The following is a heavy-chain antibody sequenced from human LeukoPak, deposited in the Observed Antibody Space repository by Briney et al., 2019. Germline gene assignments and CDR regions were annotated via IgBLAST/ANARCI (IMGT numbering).Heavy chain of an antibody. CDR3: ATGEWLVRPPDAFDI. V-gene: IGHV1-24*01. J-gene: IGHJ3*02. CDR2: FDPEDGET. CDR1: GYTLTELS. Sequence: GASVKVSCKVSGYTLTELSMHWVRQAPGKGLEWKGGFDPEDGETIYAQKFQGRVTMTEDTSTDTAYMELSSLRSEDTAVYYCATGEWLVRPPDAFDIWGQGTMVTVSS. D-gene: IGHD6-19*01.